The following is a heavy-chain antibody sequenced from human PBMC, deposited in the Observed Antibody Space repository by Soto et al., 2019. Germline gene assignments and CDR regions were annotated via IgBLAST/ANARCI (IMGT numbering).Heavy chain of an antibody. CDR1: GYSFTNYW. J-gene: IGHJ5*02. CDR3: ARLTSYSSGPAGWFDP. D-gene: IGHD6-19*01. V-gene: IGHV5-51*01. Sequence: LGESLKISCKGSGYSFTNYWIAWVRQMPGKGLEWMGIIYPGDSDTRYSPSFQGQVTISADKSISTAHLQWSSLKASDTAMYYCARLTSYSSGPAGWFDPWGQGTPVTVSS. CDR2: IYPGDSDT.